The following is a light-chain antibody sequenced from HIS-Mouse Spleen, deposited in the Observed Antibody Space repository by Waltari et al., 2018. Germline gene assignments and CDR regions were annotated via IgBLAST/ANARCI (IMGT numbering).Light chain of an antibody. Sequence: SYELTQPPSVSVSPGQTARITCSADELPKKYAYWYQQKSGQAPVLVIDEDSKRPSGIPERFSGSSSGTMATLTISGAQVEDEADYYCYSTDSSGNHRVFGGGTKLTVL. CDR2: EDS. CDR1: ELPKKY. CDR3: YSTDSSGNHRV. J-gene: IGLJ2*01. V-gene: IGLV3-10*01.